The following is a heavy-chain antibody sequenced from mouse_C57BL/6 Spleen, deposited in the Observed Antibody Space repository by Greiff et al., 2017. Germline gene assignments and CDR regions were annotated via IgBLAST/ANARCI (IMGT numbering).Heavy chain of an antibody. CDR3: VKNGYYPFAY. Sequence: VQLQQSGPELVKPGASVKMSCKASGYSFTDYSMHWVKQSPGQGLEWIGVINPNDGTTSYNQKFKGKATLTVDKSSSTAYMQLSSLTSEASAVYYCVKNGYYPFAYWGQGTLVTVSA. CDR2: INPNDGTT. CDR1: GYSFTDYS. V-gene: IGHV1-39*01. J-gene: IGHJ3*01. D-gene: IGHD2-3*01.